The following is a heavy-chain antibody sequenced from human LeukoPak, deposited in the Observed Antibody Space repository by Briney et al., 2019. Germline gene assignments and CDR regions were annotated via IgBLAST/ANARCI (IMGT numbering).Heavy chain of an antibody. J-gene: IGHJ4*02. Sequence: SETLSLTCAVYGGSFSGYYWSWVRQPPGKGLEWIGEINHSGRTKYKTSLTSRVTISVDTSKNHFPLKLSSVTAADPAVYYCASRPLVSSGSMPLWGQGPLVTVSS. CDR2: INHSGRT. D-gene: IGHD3-10*01. V-gene: IGHV4-34*01. CDR1: GGSFSGYY. CDR3: ASRPLVSSGSMPL.